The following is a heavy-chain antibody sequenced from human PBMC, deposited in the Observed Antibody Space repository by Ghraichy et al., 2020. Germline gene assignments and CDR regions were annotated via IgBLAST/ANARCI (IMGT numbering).Heavy chain of an antibody. Sequence: ASVKVSCKASGYTFTSYGISWVRQAPGQGLEWMGWISAYNGNTNYAQKLQGRVTMTTDTSTSTAYMELRSLRSDDTAVYYCARDTPSLDNGNYYYYYGMDVWGQGTTVTVSS. J-gene: IGHJ6*02. V-gene: IGHV1-18*01. CDR2: ISAYNGNT. CDR3: ARDTPSLDNGNYYYYYGMDV. D-gene: IGHD1-14*01. CDR1: GYTFTSYG.